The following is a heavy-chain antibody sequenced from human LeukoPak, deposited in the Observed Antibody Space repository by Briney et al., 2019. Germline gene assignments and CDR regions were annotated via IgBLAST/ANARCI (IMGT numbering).Heavy chain of an antibody. CDR1: GIYFRNYA. Sequence: GGSLRLSCAASGIYFRNYAMTWVRQAPGKGLEWVSAISGTGTNTFYADSVKGRFTMSRDNPNNMLYLQMNSLRAEDTALYYCAKGIRQLGNYYYYMDVWGKGTTVTVSS. CDR3: AKGIRQLGNYYYYMDV. V-gene: IGHV3-23*01. CDR2: ISGTGTNT. D-gene: IGHD7-27*01. J-gene: IGHJ6*03.